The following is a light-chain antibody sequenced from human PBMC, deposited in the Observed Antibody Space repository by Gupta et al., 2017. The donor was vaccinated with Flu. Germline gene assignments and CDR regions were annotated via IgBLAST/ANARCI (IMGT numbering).Light chain of an antibody. CDR2: YVS. CDR3: SSSKSSSTLGV. Sequence: ITISCTGTSRNVVGYNYVSWYQQHPGKEPKRMRDYVSNRPSGVSNRFSGYKSGNKASPHTTGLQAEEEADDYCSSSKSSSTLGVFGGGTKLTVL. V-gene: IGLV2-14*04. J-gene: IGLJ2*01. CDR1: SRNVVGYNY.